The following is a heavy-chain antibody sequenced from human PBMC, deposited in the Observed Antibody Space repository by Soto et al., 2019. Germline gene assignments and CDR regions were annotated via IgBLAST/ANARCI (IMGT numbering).Heavy chain of an antibody. CDR1: GFTFNFYG. CDR2: ISHDGSKK. CDR3: VKEAIRLYTYTYNWNYFDH. Sequence: QVQLVESGGGVVQPGGSLRLSCAASGFTFNFYGMHWVRQAPGKGLEWVAGISHDGSKKFYADSVKGRFIISRDNSENTLFLQMNSLRAEDTAVYYCVKEAIRLYTYTYNWNYFDHWGQGTLVTVSP. V-gene: IGHV3-30*18. D-gene: IGHD1-20*01. J-gene: IGHJ4*02.